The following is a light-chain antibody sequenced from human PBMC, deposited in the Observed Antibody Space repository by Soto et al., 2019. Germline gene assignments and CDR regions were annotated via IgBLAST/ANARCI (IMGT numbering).Light chain of an antibody. V-gene: IGLV2-8*01. CDR3: SSYAGSSNFEL. Sequence: QSALTQPPSASGSPGQSGTISCTGTSSDVGGYNYVSWYQQHPGKAPKLMIYEVSTRPSGVPDRFSGSKSGNTASLTVSGLQAEDEADYYCSSYAGSSNFELFGGGTKLTVL. CDR2: EVS. J-gene: IGLJ2*01. CDR1: SSDVGGYNY.